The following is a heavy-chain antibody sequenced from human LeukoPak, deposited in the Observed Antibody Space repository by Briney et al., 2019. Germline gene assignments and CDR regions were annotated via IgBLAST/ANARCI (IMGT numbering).Heavy chain of an antibody. CDR1: GASLTDYY. V-gene: IGHV4-34*01. Sequence: SETLSLTCAVYGASLTDYYWSWIRQPPGKGLEWIGEIDHIGVTKYNPSLKGRVTISRDTSKNQFSLDLTSVTAADTAVYYCATASQLGSYNWFDPWGKGTLVTVSS. CDR3: ATASQLGSYNWFDP. CDR2: IDHIGVT. J-gene: IGHJ5*02. D-gene: IGHD6-6*01.